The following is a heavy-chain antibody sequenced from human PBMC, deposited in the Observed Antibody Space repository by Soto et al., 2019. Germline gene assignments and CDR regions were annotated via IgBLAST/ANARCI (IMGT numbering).Heavy chain of an antibody. Sequence: GGSLRLSCAASGFTFDDYAMHWVRQAPGKGLEWVSGISWNSGSIGYADSVKGRFTISRDNAKNSLYLQMNSLRAEDTALYYCANGLVGGWYAWRAFDIWGQGTMVTVSS. CDR1: GFTFDDYA. V-gene: IGHV3-9*01. J-gene: IGHJ3*02. CDR2: ISWNSGSI. CDR3: ANGLVGGWYAWRAFDI. D-gene: IGHD6-19*01.